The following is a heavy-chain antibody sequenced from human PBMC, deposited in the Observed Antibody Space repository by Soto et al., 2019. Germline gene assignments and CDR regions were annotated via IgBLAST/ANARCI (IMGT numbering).Heavy chain of an antibody. J-gene: IGHJ5*02. Sequence: QVQLQESGPGLVKPSGTLSLTCAVSGGSISSSNWWTWVRQPPGKGLEWIGEIYHSGSTNYNPSLKVRVPISVDQSKIQCSRKLTSVTAAATAVYYWARRPSAAAGTAWGQGTLVTVSS. D-gene: IGHD6-13*01. V-gene: IGHV4-4*02. CDR2: IYHSGST. CDR3: ARRPSAAAGTA. CDR1: GGSISSSNW.